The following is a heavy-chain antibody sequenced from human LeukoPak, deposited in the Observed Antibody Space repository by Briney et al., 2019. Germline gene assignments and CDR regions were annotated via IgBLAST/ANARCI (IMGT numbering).Heavy chain of an antibody. J-gene: IGHJ6*04. CDR3: TTDPDYYGSGSYLYYYGMDV. Sequence: PGGSLRLSCAASGFTFSNAWMSWVRQAPGKGLEWVGRIKSKTDDGTTDYAAPVKGRFTISRDDSKNTLYLQMNSLKTEDTAVYYCTTDPDYYGSGSYLYYYGMDVWGKGTTVTASS. CDR1: GFTFSNAW. CDR2: IKSKTDDGTT. D-gene: IGHD3-10*01. V-gene: IGHV3-15*01.